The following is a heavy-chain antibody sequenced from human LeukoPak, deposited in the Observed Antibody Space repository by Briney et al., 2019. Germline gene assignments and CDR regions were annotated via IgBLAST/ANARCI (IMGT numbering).Heavy chain of an antibody. CDR1: GGSFSGYY. CDR3: ARKGATAGGTRALDS. CDR2: INHRGGT. D-gene: IGHD4-23*01. J-gene: IGHJ3*02. V-gene: IGHV4-34*01. Sequence: PSETLSLTCAVYGGSFSGYYWTWIRQPPGQGLEWIGEINHRGGTDYDPSLKSRVTISLDTSKSQFSLKLTSVTAADTAVYYCARKGATAGGTRALDSWGQGTMVAVSA.